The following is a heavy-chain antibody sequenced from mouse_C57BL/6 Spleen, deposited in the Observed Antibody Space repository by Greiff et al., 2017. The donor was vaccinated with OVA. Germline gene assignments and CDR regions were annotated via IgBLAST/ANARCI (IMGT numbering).Heavy chain of an antibody. V-gene: IGHV1-50*01. D-gene: IGHD3-2*01. CDR2: IDPSDSYT. CDR3: ARDRPSSPGY. J-gene: IGHJ2*01. CDR1: GYTFTSYW. Sequence: VQLQQPGAELVKPGASVKLSCKASGYTFTSYWMQWVKQRPGQGLEWIGEIDPSDSYTNYNQKFKGKATLTVDTSSSTAYMQLSSLTSEDSAVYYCARDRPSSPGYWGQGTTLTVSS.